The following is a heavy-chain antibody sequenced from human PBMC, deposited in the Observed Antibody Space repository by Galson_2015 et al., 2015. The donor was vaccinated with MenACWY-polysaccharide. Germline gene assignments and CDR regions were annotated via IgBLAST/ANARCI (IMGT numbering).Heavy chain of an antibody. CDR3: AKFKYSTSWSTTHGMDV. CDR1: GITFSRNA. CDR2: IGTLYDT. V-gene: IGHV3-23*01. D-gene: IGHD6-13*01. J-gene: IGHJ6*02. Sequence: SLRLSCAASGITFSRNAMTWVRQAPGKGLEWISAIGTLYDTHYADSVRGRFTISRDNSKSMVYLQMNSLRAEDTAIYYCAKFKYSTSWSTTHGMDVWGQGTMVTVSS.